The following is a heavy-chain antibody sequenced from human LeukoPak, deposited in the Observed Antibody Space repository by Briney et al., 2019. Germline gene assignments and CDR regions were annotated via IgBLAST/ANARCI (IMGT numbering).Heavy chain of an antibody. CDR3: ARGSSTSPNWFDP. J-gene: IGHJ5*02. D-gene: IGHD2-2*01. Sequence: PGGSLRLSCAASGFTVSSNYMSWVRQAPGKGLEWVANIKQDGSEKYFVDSVKGRFTISRDNAKNSLYLQMNSLRAEDTAVYYCARGSSTSPNWFDPRGQGTLVTVSS. V-gene: IGHV3-7*01. CDR2: IKQDGSEK. CDR1: GFTVSSNY.